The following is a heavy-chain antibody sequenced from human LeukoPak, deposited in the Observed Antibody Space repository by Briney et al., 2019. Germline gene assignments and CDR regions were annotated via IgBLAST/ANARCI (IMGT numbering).Heavy chain of an antibody. V-gene: IGHV3-48*03. CDR2: IGGAGTAI. CDR3: ARYRLDSGPLGDAFDL. D-gene: IGHD5-12*01. J-gene: IGHJ3*01. CDR1: GFIFSRHE. Sequence: GGSLRLSCVGSGFIFSRHEMHWVRQAPGKGLEWVSYIGGAGTAINYADSVKDRFTISRDNTKNSLYLQMNSLRAEDTAVYYCARYRLDSGPLGDAFDLWGQGTMVIVSS.